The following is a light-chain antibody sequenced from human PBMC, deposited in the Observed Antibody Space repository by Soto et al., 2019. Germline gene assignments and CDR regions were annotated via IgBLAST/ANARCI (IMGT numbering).Light chain of an antibody. CDR1: RNSATF. V-gene: IGKV1-39*01. Sequence: DIQMTQSPSSLSASVGDRVTIFCRASRNSATFLNWYQQKPGKAPKLLIFAASSLHSGVPSRFRGSGSVTDFTFTISSLQPEDVATYYCQQSLSIPPTFGQGTKVAIK. J-gene: IGKJ1*01. CDR3: QQSLSIPPT. CDR2: AAS.